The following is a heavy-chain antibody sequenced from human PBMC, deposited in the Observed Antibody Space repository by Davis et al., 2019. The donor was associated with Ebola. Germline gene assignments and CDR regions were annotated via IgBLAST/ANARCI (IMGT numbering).Heavy chain of an antibody. D-gene: IGHD5-12*01. V-gene: IGHV3-74*01. Sequence: HTGGSLRLSCAASGFTFSSYWMHWVRQAPGKGLVWVSRINSDGSSTSYADSVKGRFTISRDNAKNTLYLQMNSLRAEDTAVYYCARSGYDWGLYYYYGMDVWGQGTTVTVSS. CDR3: ARSGYDWGLYYYYGMDV. CDR1: GFTFSSYW. CDR2: INSDGSST. J-gene: IGHJ6*02.